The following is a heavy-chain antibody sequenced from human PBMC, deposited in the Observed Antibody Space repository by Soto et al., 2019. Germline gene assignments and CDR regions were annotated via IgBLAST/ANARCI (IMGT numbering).Heavy chain of an antibody. CDR3: ARDRRRLYYYGSGRNYYYYMDV. CDR2: INAGNGNT. CDR1: GYTFTSYA. Sequence: ASVKVSCKASGYTFTSYAMHWVRQAPGQRLEWMGWINAGNGNTKYSQKFQGRVTITRDTSASTAYMELSSLRSEDTAVYYCARDRRRLYYYGSGRNYYYYMDVWGKGTTVTVSS. D-gene: IGHD3-10*01. V-gene: IGHV1-3*01. J-gene: IGHJ6*03.